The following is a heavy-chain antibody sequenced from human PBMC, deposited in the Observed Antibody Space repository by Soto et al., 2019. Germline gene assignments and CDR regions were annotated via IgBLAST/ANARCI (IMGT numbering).Heavy chain of an antibody. Sequence: PSETLSLTCAVYGGSFSGYYWSWIRQPPGKGLEWIGEINHSGSTNYNPSLKSRLTISEDTSKNQFSLNLTSVTAADTAIYYCARAALTKTFDYWGQGTLVTVSS. CDR2: INHSGST. CDR3: ARAALTKTFDY. V-gene: IGHV4-34*01. J-gene: IGHJ4*02. D-gene: IGHD2-8*01. CDR1: GGSFSGYY.